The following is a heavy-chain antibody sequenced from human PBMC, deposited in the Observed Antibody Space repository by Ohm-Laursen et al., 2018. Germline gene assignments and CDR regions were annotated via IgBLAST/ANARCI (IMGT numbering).Heavy chain of an antibody. CDR2: ISSSGGTI. CDR1: EYTFSRYE. CDR3: AKGDDYDSSGKFDY. V-gene: IGHV3-48*03. D-gene: IGHD3-22*01. Sequence: SLRLSCTASEYTFSRYEMNWVRQAPGKGLEWVSYISSSGGTIYYADSVKGRFTTSRDNAKNYLYLQMNSLRAEDTALYYCAKGDDYDSSGKFDYWGQGTLVTVSS. J-gene: IGHJ4*02.